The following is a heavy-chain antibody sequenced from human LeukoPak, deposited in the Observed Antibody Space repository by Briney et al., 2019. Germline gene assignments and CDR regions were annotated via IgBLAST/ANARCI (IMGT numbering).Heavy chain of an antibody. CDR3: AKDRGACSSTSCYYFDY. J-gene: IGHJ4*03. D-gene: IGHD2-2*01. V-gene: IGHV3-30*18. CDR1: GFTFSSYG. Sequence: PGGSLRLSCAASGFTFSSYGMHWVRQAPGKGLEWVAVISYDGSNKYYADSVKGRFTISRDNSKNTLYLQMNSLRAEDTAVYYCAKDRGACSSTSCYYFDYWGQGTTVTVSS. CDR2: ISYDGSNK.